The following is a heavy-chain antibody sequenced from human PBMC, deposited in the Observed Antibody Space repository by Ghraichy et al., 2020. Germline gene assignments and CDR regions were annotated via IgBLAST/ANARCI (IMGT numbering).Heavy chain of an antibody. CDR3: ARGSTVVRCYYYGGMDV. V-gene: IGHV3-48*02. D-gene: IGHD2-21*01. CDR1: GFSFGSYS. J-gene: IGHJ6*02. CDR2: ITSSSSFI. Sequence: GGSLRLSCVGSGFSFGSYSMNWVRQSPGKGLEWVSYITSSSSFISYADSVKGRFTISRDNAQNSLFLQMNSLRDEDTAVYYCARGSTVVRCYYYGGMDVWGQGTTVTVSS.